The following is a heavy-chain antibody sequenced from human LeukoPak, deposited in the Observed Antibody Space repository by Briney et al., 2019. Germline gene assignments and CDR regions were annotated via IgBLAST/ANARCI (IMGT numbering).Heavy chain of an antibody. Sequence: VASVKVSCKASGYTFTSYGISWVRQAPGQGLEWTGWISAYNGNTNYAQKLQGRVTMTTDTSTSTAYMELRSLRSDDTAVYYCARVVIILDAFDIWGQGTMVTVSS. CDR1: GYTFTSYG. D-gene: IGHD3-3*01. V-gene: IGHV1-18*01. J-gene: IGHJ3*02. CDR3: ARVVIILDAFDI. CDR2: ISAYNGNT.